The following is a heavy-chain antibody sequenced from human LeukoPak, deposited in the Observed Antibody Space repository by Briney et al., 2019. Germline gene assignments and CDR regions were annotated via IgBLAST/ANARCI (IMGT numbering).Heavy chain of an antibody. D-gene: IGHD3-10*01. V-gene: IGHV3-21*01. CDR1: GFTFSSYS. Sequence: GGSLRLSCAASGFTFSSYSMNWVRQAPGKGLEWVSSISSSSSYIYYADSVKGRFTISGDNAKNSLYLQMNSLRAEDTAVYYCARDRRGSGSYSGNWFDPWGQGTLVTVSS. CDR2: ISSSSSYI. CDR3: ARDRRGSGSYSGNWFDP. J-gene: IGHJ5*02.